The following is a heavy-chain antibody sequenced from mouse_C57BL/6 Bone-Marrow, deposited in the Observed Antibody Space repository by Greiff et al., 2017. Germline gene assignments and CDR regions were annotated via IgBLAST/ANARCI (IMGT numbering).Heavy chain of an antibody. CDR1: GYTFTSYW. D-gene: IGHD1-1*01. CDR2: IDPSDSYT. V-gene: IGHV1-59*01. J-gene: IGHJ2*01. Sequence: QVQLQQPGAELVRPGTSVKLSCKASGYTFTSYWLHWVKQRPGQGLEWIGVIDPSDSYTNYNQKFKGKATLTVDTSSSTAYMQLSILTSDDSAVYYCAIYGYYYGSSQYYFDYWGSCTTLPVSS. CDR3: AIYGYYYGSSQYYFDY.